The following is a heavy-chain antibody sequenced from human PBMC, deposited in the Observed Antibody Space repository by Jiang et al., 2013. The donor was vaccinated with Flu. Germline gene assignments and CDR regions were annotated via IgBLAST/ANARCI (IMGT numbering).Heavy chain of an antibody. J-gene: IGHJ4*02. D-gene: IGHD3-10*01. Sequence: SGDSVSSNSAAWNWIRQSPSRGLEWLGRTYYRSKWYNDYAVSVKSRITINPDTSKNQFSLQLNSVAPEDTAVYYCARDGGWFGELLHLFDYWGQGTLVTVSS. CDR2: TYYRSKWYN. CDR1: GDSVSSNSAA. CDR3: ARDGGWFGELLHLFDY. V-gene: IGHV6-1*01.